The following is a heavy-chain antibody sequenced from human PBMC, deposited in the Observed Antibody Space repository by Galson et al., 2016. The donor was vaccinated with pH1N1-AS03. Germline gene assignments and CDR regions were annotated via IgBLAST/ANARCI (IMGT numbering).Heavy chain of an antibody. V-gene: IGHV3-30-3*02. CDR3: ARSPSSAWHNFDY. J-gene: IGHJ4*02. Sequence: SLRLSCAASGFAFSDYTMHWVRQAPGMGLEWVAVTSYNGRNKYYTDSVQGRFSISRDNSKNTLHLQMISLRDEDTAVYFCARSPSSAWHNFDYWGQGALVVVST. CDR2: TSYNGRNK. D-gene: IGHD6-19*01. CDR1: GFAFSDYT.